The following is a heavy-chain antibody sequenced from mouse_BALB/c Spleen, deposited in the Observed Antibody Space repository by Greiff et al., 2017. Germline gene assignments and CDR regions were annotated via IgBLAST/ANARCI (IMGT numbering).Heavy chain of an antibody. J-gene: IGHJ4*01. CDR3: ARLYRYDYYAMDY. D-gene: IGHD2-14*01. Sequence: EVKLMESGPSLVKPSQTLSLTCSVTGDSITSGYWNWIRKFPGNKLEYMGYISYSGSTYYNPSLKSRISITRDTSKNQYYLQLNSVTTEDTATYYCARLYRYDYYAMDYWGQGTSVTVSS. CDR2: ISYSGST. V-gene: IGHV3-8*02. CDR1: GDSITSGY.